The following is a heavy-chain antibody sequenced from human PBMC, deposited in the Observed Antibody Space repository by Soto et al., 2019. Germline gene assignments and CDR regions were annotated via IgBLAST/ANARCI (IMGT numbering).Heavy chain of an antibody. CDR3: GNLPGADRGVISAP. CDR2: IYYSGST. J-gene: IGHJ4*02. Sequence: SETLSLTCTVSGGSISNYYWTWIRQPPGKGLEWIGYIYYSGSTNYNPSLKSRVTISVDTSKNQFSLKLSSVTAADTAVYYCGNLPGADRGVISAPGGRGTLATVS. D-gene: IGHD3-16*02. V-gene: IGHV4-59*01. CDR1: GGSISNYY.